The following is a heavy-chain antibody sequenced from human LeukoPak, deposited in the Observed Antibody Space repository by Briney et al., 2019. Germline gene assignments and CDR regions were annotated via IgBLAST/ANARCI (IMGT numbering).Heavy chain of an antibody. Sequence: SETLSLTCTVSGGSISNYYWSWIRQPPGKGLEWLGYIYYSGSTNCNPSLKSRVTISVDTSKKQFSLKLSSVTAADTAVYYCARVTGYIIEDYFDYWGQGTLVTVSS. D-gene: IGHD6-13*01. CDR2: IYYSGST. CDR1: GGSISNYY. J-gene: IGHJ4*02. V-gene: IGHV4-59*01. CDR3: ARVTGYIIEDYFDY.